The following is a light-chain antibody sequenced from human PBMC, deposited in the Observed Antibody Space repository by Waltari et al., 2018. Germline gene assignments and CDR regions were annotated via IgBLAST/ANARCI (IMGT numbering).Light chain of an antibody. J-gene: IGLJ3*02. CDR2: KAN. CDR1: SGSLSTTSY. Sequence: SPGGTVTLTCALSSGSLSTTSYATWYQQTPGQAPRTLVYKANARSSGVPDRFSGSILGNTAALTITGAQADDDSDYYCALYMGSGIWVFGGGTRLTVL. CDR3: ALYMGSGIWV. V-gene: IGLV8-61*01.